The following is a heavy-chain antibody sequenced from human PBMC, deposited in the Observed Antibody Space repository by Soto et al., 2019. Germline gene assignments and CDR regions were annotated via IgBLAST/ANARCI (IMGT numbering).Heavy chain of an antibody. CDR2: INHTGGT. D-gene: IGHD3-3*01. J-gene: IGHJ5*02. CDR3: ATRITVFGLLIPPFDP. V-gene: IGHV4-34*01. Sequence: SETLSLTCAVYGGSVNGYYWNWIRQPPGKGLEWIGEINHTGGTHYNPYLNSRVTMSVETSKNQISLRLSSVTAADTAIYYCATRITVFGLLIPPFDPWGQGTQVTVSS. CDR1: GGSVNGYY.